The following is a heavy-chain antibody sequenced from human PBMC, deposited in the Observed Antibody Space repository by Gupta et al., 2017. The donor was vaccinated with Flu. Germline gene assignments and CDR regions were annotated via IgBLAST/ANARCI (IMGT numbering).Heavy chain of an antibody. J-gene: IGHJ2*01. CDR3: AREGGKVTEYFDL. D-gene: IGHD2-21*02. Sequence: QVQLQQWGAGLLKPSETLSLTCAVYGGSFSDHYWSWIRQSPGKGLEWIGEISHAGNTNYNPSLNSRVIMSVDRSKNQISLKLTSVTAADTAMYYCAREGGKVTEYFDLWGRGTLVTVSS. CDR1: GGSFSDHY. CDR2: ISHAGNT. V-gene: IGHV4-34*01.